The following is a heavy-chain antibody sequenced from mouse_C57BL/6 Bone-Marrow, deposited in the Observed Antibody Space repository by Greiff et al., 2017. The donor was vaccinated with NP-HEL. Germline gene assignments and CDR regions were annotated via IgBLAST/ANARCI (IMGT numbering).Heavy chain of an antibody. CDR1: GYTFTSYG. CDR2: IYPRSGNT. V-gene: IGHV1-81*01. D-gene: IGHD2-2*01. J-gene: IGHJ1*03. Sequence: QVQLQQSGAELARPGASVKLSCKASGYTFTSYGISWVKQRTGQGLEWIGEIYPRSGNTYYNEKFKGKATLTADKSSSTAYMELRSPTSEDSAVYFCAREESYGYDGTRYFDVWGTGTTVTVSS. CDR3: AREESYGYDGTRYFDV.